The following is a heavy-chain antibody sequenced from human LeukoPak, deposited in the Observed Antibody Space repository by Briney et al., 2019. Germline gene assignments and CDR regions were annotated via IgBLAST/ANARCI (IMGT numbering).Heavy chain of an antibody. V-gene: IGHV1-18*01. CDR1: GYTFTSYG. Sequence: ASVKVSCKASGYTFTSYGISWVRQAPGQGLEWMGWISAYNGNTTYAQKLQGRVTMTTDTSTSTAYMELRSLRSDDTAVYYCARVAGVSSGYSYFDYWGQGTLVTVSS. CDR3: ARVAGVSSGYSYFDY. CDR2: ISAYNGNT. D-gene: IGHD3-22*01. J-gene: IGHJ4*02.